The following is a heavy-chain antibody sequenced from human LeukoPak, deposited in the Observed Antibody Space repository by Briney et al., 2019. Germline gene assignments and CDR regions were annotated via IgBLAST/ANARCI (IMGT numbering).Heavy chain of an antibody. CDR1: GGSMNNYY. CDR2: IYYSGTT. J-gene: IGHJ4*02. D-gene: IGHD6-19*01. V-gene: IGHV4-59*01. CDR3: ARATNGWARFDY. Sequence: SETLSLTCTVSGGSMNNYYWSWIRQPPGKGLEWIGYIYYSGTTNYNPSLKSRVTISVDTSKNQFSLKLKSVTAADTAVYYCARATNGWARFDYWGQGTLVTVSS.